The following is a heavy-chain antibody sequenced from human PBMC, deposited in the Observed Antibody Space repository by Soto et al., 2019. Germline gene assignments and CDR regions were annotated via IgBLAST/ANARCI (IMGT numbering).Heavy chain of an antibody. V-gene: IGHV4-39*01. CDR3: ARLHGYCISTSCYGYYAMDV. Sequence: SETLSLTCAVYGGSFSSYSWGWIRQPPGKGLEWIGTFYYSGSTYYNPSLKSRVTISVDTSKNQFSLKLSSVTAADTAVYYCARLHGYCISTSCYGYYAMDVWGQGTTVTVSS. J-gene: IGHJ6*02. CDR1: GGSFSSYS. CDR2: FYYSGST. D-gene: IGHD2-2*01.